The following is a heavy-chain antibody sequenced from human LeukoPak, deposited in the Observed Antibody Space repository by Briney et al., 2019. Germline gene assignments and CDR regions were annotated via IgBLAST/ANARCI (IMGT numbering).Heavy chain of an antibody. Sequence: ASVKVSCKASGCTFTSYGISWVRQAPGQGLEWMGWISAYNGNTNYAQKLQGRVTMTTDTSTSTAYMELRSLRSDDTAVYYCARVLLRYFDWLLVGDVVTLPFFDYWGQGTLVTVSS. CDR1: GCTFTSYG. J-gene: IGHJ4*02. V-gene: IGHV1-18*01. D-gene: IGHD3-9*01. CDR3: ARVLLRYFDWLLVGDVVTLPFFDY. CDR2: ISAYNGNT.